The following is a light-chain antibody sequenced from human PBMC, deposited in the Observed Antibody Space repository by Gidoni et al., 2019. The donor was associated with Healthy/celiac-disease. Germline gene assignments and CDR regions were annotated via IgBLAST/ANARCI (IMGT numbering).Light chain of an antibody. CDR2: GAS. Sequence: EIVWTQSPGTRSLSPGERATLSCRASQSVSSRYLDWYQQKPGQAPRLLLYGASSSATGIPDRFSGSGSGTDFTLTISRLEPEDFAVYYCHQYGSSPPRTFGQGTKVEIK. J-gene: IGKJ1*01. CDR1: QSVSSRY. CDR3: HQYGSSPPRT. V-gene: IGKV3-20*01.